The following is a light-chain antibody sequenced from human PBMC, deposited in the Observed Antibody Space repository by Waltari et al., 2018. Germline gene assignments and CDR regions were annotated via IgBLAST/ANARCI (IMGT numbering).Light chain of an antibody. Sequence: QSALTQPASVSGSPGRANTISCTGPSSHVGDDTYFPGYQQYPGKAPKLMIYDVTRRPSGVSSRFAGSKSGNTASLTISGLQAEDEAEYYCSSYTGSSTWVFGGGTKLTVL. CDR3: SSYTGSSTWV. V-gene: IGLV2-14*03. CDR1: SSHVGDDTY. CDR2: DVT. J-gene: IGLJ3*02.